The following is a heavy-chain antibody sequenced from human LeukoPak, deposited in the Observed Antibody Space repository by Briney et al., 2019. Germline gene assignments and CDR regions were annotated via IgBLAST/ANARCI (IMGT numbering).Heavy chain of an antibody. CDR3: AKGTFHYYDSSGCPPD. CDR1: GFTFSSYA. Sequence: PGGSLRLSCAASGFTFSSYAMSWVRQAPGKGLEWVSAISGSGGSTYYADSVKGRFTISRDNSKNTLYLQMNSLRAEDTAVYYCAKGTFHYYDSSGCPPDWGKGTTVTVSS. D-gene: IGHD3-22*01. J-gene: IGHJ6*04. CDR2: ISGSGGST. V-gene: IGHV3-23*01.